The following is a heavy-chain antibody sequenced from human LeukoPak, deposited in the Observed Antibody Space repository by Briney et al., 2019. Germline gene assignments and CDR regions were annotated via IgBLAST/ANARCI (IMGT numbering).Heavy chain of an antibody. J-gene: IGHJ4*02. D-gene: IGHD6-19*01. Sequence: RTGRSLRLSCAASGFTFSSHAMHWVRQAPGKGLEWVAVISYDGSNKYYADSVKGRFTISRDNSKNTLYLQMNSLRAEDTAVYYCARDRGAVAGTGYFDYWGQGTLVTVSS. CDR2: ISYDGSNK. V-gene: IGHV3-30*04. CDR3: ARDRGAVAGTGYFDY. CDR1: GFTFSSHA.